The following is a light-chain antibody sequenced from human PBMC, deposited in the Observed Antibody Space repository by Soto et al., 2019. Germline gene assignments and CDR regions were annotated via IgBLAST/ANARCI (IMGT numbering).Light chain of an antibody. CDR3: QQYNNWPPDT. CDR2: GAS. V-gene: IGKV3D-15*01. CDR1: QSVSSN. J-gene: IGKJ3*01. Sequence: EIVMTQSPATLSVSPGERATLSCRASQSVSSNLAWYQQKPSQAPRLLIYGASIRATGIPARFSGSGSGTEFTLTISSLQYEDFAVYYCQQYNNWPPDTFGPGTKVDIK.